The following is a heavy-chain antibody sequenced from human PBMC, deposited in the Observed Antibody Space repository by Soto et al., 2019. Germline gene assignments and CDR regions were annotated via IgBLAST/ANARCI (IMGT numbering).Heavy chain of an antibody. V-gene: IGHV1-69*01. CDR3: ARATLDTAMVTLVISDAFDI. Sequence: QVQLVQSGAEVEKPGSSVKVSCKASGGTFSSYAISWVRQAPGQGLEWMGGIIPIFGTANYAQKFQGRVTITADESTSTAYMELSSLRSEDTAVYYCARATLDTAMVTLVISDAFDIWGQGTMVTVSS. J-gene: IGHJ3*02. CDR1: GGTFSSYA. CDR2: IIPIFGTA. D-gene: IGHD5-18*01.